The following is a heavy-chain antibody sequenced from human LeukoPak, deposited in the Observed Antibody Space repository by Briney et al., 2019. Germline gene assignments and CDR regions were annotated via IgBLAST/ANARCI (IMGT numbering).Heavy chain of an antibody. Sequence: ASVKVSCKASGYTFTSYYLHWVRQPPGQGLEWMGIVNPSGGSTIYAQKFQGRVTMTRDTSTNTVYMELSSLRSEDTAVYYCARGAGTSVTYAPDYWGQGTLVTVSS. CDR3: ARGAGTSVTYAPDY. CDR1: GYTFTSYY. J-gene: IGHJ4*02. V-gene: IGHV1-46*01. CDR2: VNPSGGST. D-gene: IGHD3-10*01.